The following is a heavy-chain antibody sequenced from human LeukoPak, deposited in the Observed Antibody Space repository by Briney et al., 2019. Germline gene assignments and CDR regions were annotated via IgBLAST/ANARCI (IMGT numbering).Heavy chain of an antibody. V-gene: IGHV3-48*03. CDR2: ISSSGSTI. CDR3: ARDILTGYYNSRSADY. Sequence: GGSLRLSCAASGFTFSSYEMNWVRQAPGKGLEWVSYISSSGSTIYYADSVKGRFTISRDNAKNSLYLQMNSLRAEDTAVYYCARDILTGYYNSRSADYWGQGTLVTVSS. D-gene: IGHD3-9*01. J-gene: IGHJ4*02. CDR1: GFTFSSYE.